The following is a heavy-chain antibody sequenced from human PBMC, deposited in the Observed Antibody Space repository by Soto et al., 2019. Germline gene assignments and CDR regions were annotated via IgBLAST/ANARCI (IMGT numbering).Heavy chain of an antibody. Sequence: GGSLRLSCATSGFSFSSSDTTFFRQSALKWLEYVSSINYSGRYMFYAGSLRGRFTVSRDNAKNSLYLQMNSLRAEDTAVYYCARKSSSDSTGYDYFDYWGQGTLVTVSS. J-gene: IGHJ4*02. CDR3: ARKSSSDSTGYDYFDY. V-gene: IGHV3-21*06. D-gene: IGHD3-22*01. CDR1: GFSFSSSD. CDR2: INYSGRYM.